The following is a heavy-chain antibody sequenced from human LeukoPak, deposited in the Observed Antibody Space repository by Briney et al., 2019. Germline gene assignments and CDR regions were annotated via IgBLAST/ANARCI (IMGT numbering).Heavy chain of an antibody. D-gene: IGHD6-19*01. Sequence: PSETLSLTCAGSGYSISSGYYWGWSRQPPGKGLEGIGSIYHSGSTYYNPSLKSRVTISVGTSKNQFSLKLSSVTAADTAVYSCARLGGGSGWLHLDYWGQGTLVTVSS. V-gene: IGHV4-38-2*01. CDR2: IYHSGST. CDR3: ARLGGGSGWLHLDY. CDR1: GYSISSGYY. J-gene: IGHJ4*02.